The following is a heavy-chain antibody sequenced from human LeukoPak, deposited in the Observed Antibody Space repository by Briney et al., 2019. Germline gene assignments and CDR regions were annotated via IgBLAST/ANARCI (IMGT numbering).Heavy chain of an antibody. J-gene: IGHJ4*02. Sequence: PGRSLRLSCAASGFTFSSYGMHWVRQAPGKGLEWVAVIWYDGSNKYYADSVKGRFTISRDNSKNTLYLQMNSLRAEDTAGYYCARDDRKAATGTYNDYWGQGTLVTVSS. CDR1: GFTFSSYG. V-gene: IGHV3-33*01. CDR3: ARDDRKAATGTYNDY. CDR2: IWYDGSNK. D-gene: IGHD6-13*01.